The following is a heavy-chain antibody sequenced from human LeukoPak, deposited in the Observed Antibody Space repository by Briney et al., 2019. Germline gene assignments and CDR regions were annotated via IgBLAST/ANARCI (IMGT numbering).Heavy chain of an antibody. CDR1: GGSFSGYY. J-gene: IGHJ6*03. CDR2: INHSGST. V-gene: IGHV4-34*01. Sequence: PSETLSLTCAVYGGSFSGYYWSWIRQPPGKGLEWIGEINHSGSTNYNPSLKSRVTISVDTSKNQFSLKLSSVTAADTAVYYCAREVTVTTSGSNKKRRNYYYYYMDVWGKGTTVTVSS. CDR3: AREVTVTTSGSNKKRRNYYYYYMDV. D-gene: IGHD4-17*01.